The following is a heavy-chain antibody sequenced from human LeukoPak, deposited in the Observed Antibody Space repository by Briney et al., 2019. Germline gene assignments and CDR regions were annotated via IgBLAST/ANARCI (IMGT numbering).Heavy chain of an antibody. CDR1: GGSISSYY. Sequence: PSETLSLTCTVSGGSISSYYWSWIRQPPGKGLEWIGYIYYSGGTNYNPSLKSRVTISVDTSKNQFSLKLSSVTAADTAVYYCARTAEIAAAGIVGFDPWGQGTLVTVSS. V-gene: IGHV4-59*01. CDR2: IYYSGGT. J-gene: IGHJ5*02. D-gene: IGHD6-13*01. CDR3: ARTAEIAAAGIVGFDP.